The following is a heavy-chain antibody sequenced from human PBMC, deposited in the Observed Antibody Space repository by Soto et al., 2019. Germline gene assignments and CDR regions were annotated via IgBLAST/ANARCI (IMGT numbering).Heavy chain of an antibody. CDR3: ATIGIVGAASVDY. D-gene: IGHD1-26*01. CDR2: ISTSGST. V-gene: IGHV4-61*01. J-gene: IGHJ4*02. CDR1: GGYVTSRSYY. Sequence: SEPLSLTCTVSGGYVTSRSYYWSWIRQPPGKGLEWIGYISTSGSTNHNPSLKSGVTISLDTSKNQFSLKLTSVTAADTAVYYCATIGIVGAASVDYWGQGTLVTVSS.